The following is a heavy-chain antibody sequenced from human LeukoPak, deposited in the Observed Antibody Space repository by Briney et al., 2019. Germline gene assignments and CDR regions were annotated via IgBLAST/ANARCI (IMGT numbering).Heavy chain of an antibody. CDR2: MNPNSGNT. CDR1: GYTFTSYD. Sequence: GASVKVSCKASGYTFTSYDINWVRQATGQGLEWMGWMNPNSGNTGYAQKFQGRVTVIRSTSISTAYMELSSLRSDDTAVYYCARELRMGRMVRGEEGDYWGQGTLVTVSS. CDR3: ARELRMGRMVRGEEGDY. D-gene: IGHD3-10*01. J-gene: IGHJ4*02. V-gene: IGHV1-8*03.